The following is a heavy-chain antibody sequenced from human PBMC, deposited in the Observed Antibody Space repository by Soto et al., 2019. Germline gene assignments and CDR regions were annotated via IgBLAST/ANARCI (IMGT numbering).Heavy chain of an antibody. CDR2: INPNSGGT. V-gene: IGHV1-2*04. CDR1: GYTFTGYY. CDR3: ARKVAMSFNWFDP. Sequence: ASVKVSCKASGYTFTGYYMHWVRQAPGQGLEWMGWINPNSGGTNYAQKFQGWVTMTRDTSISTAYMELSRLRSDDTAVYYCARKVAMSFNWFDPWGREPLVTVP. J-gene: IGHJ5*02.